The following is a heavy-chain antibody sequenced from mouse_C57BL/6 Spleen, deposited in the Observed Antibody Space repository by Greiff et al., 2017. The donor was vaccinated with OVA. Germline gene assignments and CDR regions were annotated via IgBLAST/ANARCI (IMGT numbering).Heavy chain of an antibody. CDR1: GYTFTSYW. V-gene: IGHV1-50*01. Sequence: QVQLQQPGAELVKPGASVKLSCKASGYTFTSYWMQWVKQRPGQGLEWIGEIDPSDSYTNYNQKFKGKATLTVDTSSSTAYMQLSSLTSEDSAVYYCARSLSYFDYWGQGTTLTVSS. CDR3: ARSLSYFDY. CDR2: IDPSDSYT. J-gene: IGHJ2*01.